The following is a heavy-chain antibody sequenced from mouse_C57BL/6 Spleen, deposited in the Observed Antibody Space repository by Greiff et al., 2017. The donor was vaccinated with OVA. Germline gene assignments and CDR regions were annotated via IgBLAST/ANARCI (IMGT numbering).Heavy chain of an antibody. Sequence: EVMLVESGEGLVKPGGSLKLSCAASGFTFSSYAMSWVRQTPEKRLEWVAYISSGGDYIYYADTVKGRFTISRDNARNTLYLQMSSLKSEDTAMYYCTRTHYYGSSHWYFDVWGTGTTVTVSS. V-gene: IGHV5-9-1*02. CDR1: GFTFSSYA. D-gene: IGHD1-1*01. CDR3: TRTHYYGSSHWYFDV. CDR2: ISSGGDYI. J-gene: IGHJ1*03.